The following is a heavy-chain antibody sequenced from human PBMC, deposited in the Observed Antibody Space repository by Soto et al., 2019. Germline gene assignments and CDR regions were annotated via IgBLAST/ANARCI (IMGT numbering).Heavy chain of an antibody. D-gene: IGHD3-10*02. Sequence: QVQLVQSGAEVKTPGSSVKVSCKASGGIFTRYDIRWVRQAPGQGLEWMGAIIPIFGTANYAQKFQGRVTITADATTRTAYMELSILRSEDTAMYYCAINEGRDVSTFDYWGQGTLVTVSS. CDR2: IIPIFGTA. V-gene: IGHV1-69*01. CDR3: AINEGRDVSTFDY. J-gene: IGHJ4*02. CDR1: GGIFTRYD.